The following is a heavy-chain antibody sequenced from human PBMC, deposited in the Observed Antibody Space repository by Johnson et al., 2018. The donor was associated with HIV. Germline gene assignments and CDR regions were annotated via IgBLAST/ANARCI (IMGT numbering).Heavy chain of an antibody. D-gene: IGHD6-13*01. Sequence: QEKLVESGGGVVQPGRSLRLSCAASGFTFSSYAMHWVRQAPGKGLEWVAVISYDGSNKYYADSVNGRFTISRDNSKNTLYLQMNSRRAEDTAVYYCAKTSRGSSWFDAFDIWGQGTMVAVSS. CDR1: GFTFSSYA. CDR2: ISYDGSNK. V-gene: IGHV3-30-3*02. CDR3: AKTSRGSSWFDAFDI. J-gene: IGHJ3*02.